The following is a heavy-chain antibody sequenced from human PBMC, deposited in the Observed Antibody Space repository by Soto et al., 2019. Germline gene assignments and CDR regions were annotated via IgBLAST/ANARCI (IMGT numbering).Heavy chain of an antibody. CDR2: IIPIFGTA. J-gene: IGHJ6*01. D-gene: IGHD6-13*01. CDR3: AALIAAAGTRWPYSYYYYGMDV. V-gene: IGHV1-69*13. Sequence: EASVKVSCKASGGTFSSYAISCVRQAPGQGLEWMGGIIPIFGTANYAQKFQGRVTITADESTSTAYMELSSLRSEDTAVYYCAALIAAAGTRWPYSYYYYGMDVWGQGTTVTLSS. CDR1: GGTFSSYA.